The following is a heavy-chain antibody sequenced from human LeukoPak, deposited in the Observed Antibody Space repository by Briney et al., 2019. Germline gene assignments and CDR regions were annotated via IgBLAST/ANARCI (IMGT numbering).Heavy chain of an antibody. J-gene: IGHJ4*02. CDR2: IRYDGSNK. D-gene: IGHD6-6*01. Sequence: GGSLRLSCAASGFTFSSYGMHWVRQAPGKGLEWVAFIRYDGSNKYYADSVKGRFTISRDNSKNTLYLQMNSLRAEDTAVYYCARGKGYSSSSAEAFDYWGQGTLVTVSS. CDR1: GFTFSSYG. CDR3: ARGKGYSSSSAEAFDY. V-gene: IGHV3-30*02.